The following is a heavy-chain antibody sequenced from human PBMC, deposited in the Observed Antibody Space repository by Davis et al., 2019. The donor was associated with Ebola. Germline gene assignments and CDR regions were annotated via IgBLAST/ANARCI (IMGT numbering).Heavy chain of an antibody. V-gene: IGHV3-23*01. CDR1: GFTFSSSA. D-gene: IGHD3-3*01. CDR2: LSGSGGST. CDR3: AKVGEYYDFWSGYSPFEY. J-gene: IGHJ4*02. Sequence: GSLKISCAASGFTFSSSAMSWVRQAPGKGLEWVSALSGSGGSTNYAESVKGRFTISRDNSKNTLYLEMNSLGAEDTAIYYCAKVGEYYDFWSGYSPFEYWGQGTLVTVSS.